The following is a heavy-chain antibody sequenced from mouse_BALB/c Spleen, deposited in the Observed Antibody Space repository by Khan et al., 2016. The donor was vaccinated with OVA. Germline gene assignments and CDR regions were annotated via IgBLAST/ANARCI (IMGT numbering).Heavy chain of an antibody. Sequence: EVELVESGGDLVKPRGSLKLSCAAFGFTFSSYSMSWVRQTPDKRLEWVATISSGGDYTYYPDSVKGRFTISRDNAKNTLYLQMSSLKSEDTAMYYCASHLTGSFAYWGQGTLVTVSA. V-gene: IGHV5-6*01. CDR3: ASHLTGSFAY. D-gene: IGHD4-1*01. J-gene: IGHJ3*01. CDR2: ISSGGDYT. CDR1: GFTFSSYS.